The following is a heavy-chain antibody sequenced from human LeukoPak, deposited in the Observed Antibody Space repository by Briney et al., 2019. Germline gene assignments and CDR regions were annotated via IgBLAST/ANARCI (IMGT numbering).Heavy chain of an antibody. J-gene: IGHJ4*02. CDR1: GFTFSSYD. CDR3: ARVRVTIFGVEYFDY. Sequence: GGSLRLSCAASGFTFSSYDMHWVRQATGKGLEWVSAIGTAGDTYSPGSVKGRFTISRENAKNSLYLQMNSLRAGDTAVYYCARVRVTIFGVEYFDYWGQGTLVTVSS. V-gene: IGHV3-13*01. D-gene: IGHD3-3*01. CDR2: IGTAGDT.